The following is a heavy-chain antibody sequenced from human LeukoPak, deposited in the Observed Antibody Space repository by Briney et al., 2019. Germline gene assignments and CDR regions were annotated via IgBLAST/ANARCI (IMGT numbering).Heavy chain of an antibody. CDR2: INHSGST. Sequence: SETLSLTCAVYGGSFSGYYWSWIRQPPGKGLEWIGEINHSGSTNYNPSLKSRVTISVDTSKNQFSLKLSSVTAADTAVYYCASGGSSWYRNHDYWGQGTLVTVSS. V-gene: IGHV4-34*01. CDR3: ASGGSSWYRNHDY. CDR1: GGSFSGYY. D-gene: IGHD6-13*01. J-gene: IGHJ4*02.